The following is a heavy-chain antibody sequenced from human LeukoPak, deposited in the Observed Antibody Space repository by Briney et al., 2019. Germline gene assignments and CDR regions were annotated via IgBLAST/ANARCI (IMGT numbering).Heavy chain of an antibody. CDR1: GGSISDYY. D-gene: IGHD3-3*01. Sequence: SETLSLTCTVSGGSISDYYWNWIRLPAGKGLEWIGYIYYSGSTTYNPSLKSRVTLSVDTAKNQFSLKVRSVTAADTAVYYCARGDFCSKSNCYLRPMDVWGKGTTVTVSS. CDR2: IYYSGST. J-gene: IGHJ6*03. CDR3: ARGDFCSKSNCYLRPMDV. V-gene: IGHV4-59*01.